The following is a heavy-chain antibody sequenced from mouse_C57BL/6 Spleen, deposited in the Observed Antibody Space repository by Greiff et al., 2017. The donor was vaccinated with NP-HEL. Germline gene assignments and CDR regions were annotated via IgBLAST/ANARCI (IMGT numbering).Heavy chain of an antibody. Sequence: EVKLVESGGGLVKPGGSLKLSCAASGFTFSSYTMSWVRQTPEKRLEWVATISGGGGNTYYPDSVKGRFTISRDNAKNTLYLQMSSLRSEDTALYYCARRDYGRGWFAYWGQGTLVTVSA. D-gene: IGHD1-1*01. J-gene: IGHJ3*01. CDR3: ARRDYGRGWFAY. V-gene: IGHV5-9*01. CDR2: ISGGGGNT. CDR1: GFTFSSYT.